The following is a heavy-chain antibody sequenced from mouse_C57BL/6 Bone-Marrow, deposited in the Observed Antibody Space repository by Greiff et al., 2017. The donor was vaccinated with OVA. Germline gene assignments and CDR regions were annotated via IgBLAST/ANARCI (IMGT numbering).Heavy chain of an antibody. CDR2: ISYDGSN. J-gene: IGHJ3*01. V-gene: IGHV3-6*01. CDR1: GYSITSGYY. Sequence: EVQLVESGPGLVKPSQSLSLTCSVTGYSITSGYYWNWIRQFPGNKLEWMGYISYDGSNNYNPSLKNRISITRDTSKNQFFLKLNSVTTEDTATYYCARVFPWFAYWGQGTLVTVSA. CDR3: ARVFPWFAY.